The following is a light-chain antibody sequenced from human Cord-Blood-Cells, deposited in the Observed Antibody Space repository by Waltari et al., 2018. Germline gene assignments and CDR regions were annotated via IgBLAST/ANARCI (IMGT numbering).Light chain of an antibody. CDR1: SSNIGSNT. CDR3: AAWDDSLNGWV. CDR2: SNN. V-gene: IGLV1-44*01. J-gene: IGLJ3*02. Sequence: QSVLTQPPSASGTPGQRVTISCSGSSSNIGSNTVNWYQQLPGTAPKLLIYSNNPRPSGVPYRFSGSKSGTSASLAISGLQSEDEAYYYCAAWDDSLNGWVFGGGTKLTVL.